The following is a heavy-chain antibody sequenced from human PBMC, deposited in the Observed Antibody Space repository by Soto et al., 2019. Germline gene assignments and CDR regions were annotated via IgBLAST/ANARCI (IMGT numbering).Heavy chain of an antibody. CDR2: IYYDGNT. CDR3: ARVGSGSYQAYFQH. CDR1: GDSITSSSHY. D-gene: IGHD1-26*01. J-gene: IGHJ1*01. Sequence: SETLSLTCTVSGDSITSSSHYWGWIRQPPGKGLESIANIYYDGNTYYNPSLKSRVTISLDTSKNQFSLKLSSVTAADTAVYYCARVGSGSYQAYFQHWGQGTLVTVSS. V-gene: IGHV4-39*07.